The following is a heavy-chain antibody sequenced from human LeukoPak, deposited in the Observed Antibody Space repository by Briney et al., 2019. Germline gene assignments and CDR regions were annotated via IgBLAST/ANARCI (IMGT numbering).Heavy chain of an antibody. CDR2: INPNSGGT. CDR3: ARVSDFWSGYSSTHDY. V-gene: IGHV1-2*02. CDR1: GYTFTGYY. Sequence: GASVKVSCKASGYTFTGYYMHWVRQAPGQGLEWMGWINPNSGGTNYAQKFQGRVTMTRDTSISTAYMELSRLRSEDTAVYYCARVSDFWSGYSSTHDYWGQGTLVTVSS. J-gene: IGHJ4*02. D-gene: IGHD3-3*01.